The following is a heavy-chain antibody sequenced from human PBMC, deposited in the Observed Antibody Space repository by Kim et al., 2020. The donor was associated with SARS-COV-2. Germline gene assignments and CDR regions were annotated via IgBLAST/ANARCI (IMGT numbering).Heavy chain of an antibody. Sequence: LKSRVTISVDTSKNQCSLKRSSVTAADTAVYYCARVEARGYSYGLYYFDDWGQGTLVTVSS. D-gene: IGHD5-18*01. V-gene: IGHV4-34*01. CDR3: ARVEARGYSYGLYYFDD. J-gene: IGHJ4*02.